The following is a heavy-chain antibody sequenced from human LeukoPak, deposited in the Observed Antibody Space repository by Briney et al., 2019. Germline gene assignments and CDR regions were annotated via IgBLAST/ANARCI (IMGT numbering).Heavy chain of an antibody. D-gene: IGHD5-12*01. J-gene: IGHJ4*02. Sequence: ASVKVSCKASGYTFTSYDINWVRQATGQGLEWMGWMNPNSGNTGYAQKFQGRVTITRNTSISTAYMELSSLRSEDTAVYYCARDSGEWLRLGFDYWGQGTLVTVSS. V-gene: IGHV1-8*03. CDR1: GYTFTSYD. CDR3: ARDSGEWLRLGFDY. CDR2: MNPNSGNT.